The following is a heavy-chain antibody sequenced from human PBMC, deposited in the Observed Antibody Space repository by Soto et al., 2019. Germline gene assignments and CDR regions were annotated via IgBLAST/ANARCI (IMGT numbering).Heavy chain of an antibody. CDR1: GFTFSGSA. CDR3: TRHEGSWSYYHPTYYYYYGMDV. Sequence: GGSLRLSCAASGFTFSGSAMHWVRQASGKGLEWVGRIRSKANSYATAYAASVKGRFTISRDDSKNKAYLQMNSLKTEDTAVYYCTRHEGSWSYYHPTYYYYYGMDVWGQGTTVTVSS. D-gene: IGHD3-10*01. J-gene: IGHJ6*02. V-gene: IGHV3-73*01. CDR2: IRSKANSYAT.